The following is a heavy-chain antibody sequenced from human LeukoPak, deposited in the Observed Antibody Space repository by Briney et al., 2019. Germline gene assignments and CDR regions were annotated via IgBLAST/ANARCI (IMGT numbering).Heavy chain of an antibody. V-gene: IGHV4-4*07. J-gene: IGHJ6*02. D-gene: IGHD1-7*01. CDR2: IYTSGST. Sequence: QSSETLSLTCTVSGGSISSYYWSWIRQPAGKGLEWIGRIYTSGSTNYNPSLKSRVTMSVDTSKNQFSLKLSPVTAADTAVYYCERDSKPLAGTTVDYGMDVWGQGTTVTVSS. CDR1: GGSISSYY. CDR3: ERDSKPLAGTTVDYGMDV.